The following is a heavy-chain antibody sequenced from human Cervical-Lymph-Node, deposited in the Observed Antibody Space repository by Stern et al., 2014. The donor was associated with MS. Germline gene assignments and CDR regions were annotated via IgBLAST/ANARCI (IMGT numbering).Heavy chain of an antibody. CDR2: IYYRGST. J-gene: IGHJ4*02. V-gene: IGHV4-31*03. CDR1: GGSISSGGYY. D-gene: IGHD3-3*01. Sequence: QLQLQESGPGLVKPSQTLSLTCTVSGGSISSGGYYWSWIRQHPGKGLEWIGYIYYRGSTYYNPSLKSRVTISVDTSKNQFSLKLSSVTAADTAVYYCARVSYDFWSGYYVFDYWGQGTLVTVSS. CDR3: ARVSYDFWSGYYVFDY.